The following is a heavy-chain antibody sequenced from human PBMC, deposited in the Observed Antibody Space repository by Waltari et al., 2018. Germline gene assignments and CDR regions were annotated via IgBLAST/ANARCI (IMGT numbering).Heavy chain of an antibody. CDR1: GGTFSSYA. D-gene: IGHD6-13*01. CDR3: ARSGIAAAGTIGWFDP. J-gene: IGHJ5*02. CDR2: IIPIFGTA. Sequence: QVQLVQSGAEVKKPGSSVKVSCKASGGTFSSYAISWVRQAPGQGLEWMGRIIPIFGTANYAQKFQGRVTITADKSTSTAYMELSSLRSEGTAVYYCARSGIAAAGTIGWFDPWGQGTLVTVSS. V-gene: IGHV1-69*08.